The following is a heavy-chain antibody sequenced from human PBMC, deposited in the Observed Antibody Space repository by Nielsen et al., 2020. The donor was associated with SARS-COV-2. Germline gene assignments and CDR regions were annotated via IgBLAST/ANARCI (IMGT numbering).Heavy chain of an antibody. V-gene: IGHV4-59*01. D-gene: IGHD3-16*02. Sequence: SETLSLTCTVSGGSISSYYWTWIRQPPGKGLEWIGYIYYSGRTTYNPSLKSRVAISVDTAKNQFSLNLNSVTAADTAVYFCARVQADYIWGRYRGNDGLDIWGQGTLVTVSS. CDR1: GGSISSYY. J-gene: IGHJ3*02. CDR2: IYYSGRT. CDR3: ARVQADYIWGRYRGNDGLDI.